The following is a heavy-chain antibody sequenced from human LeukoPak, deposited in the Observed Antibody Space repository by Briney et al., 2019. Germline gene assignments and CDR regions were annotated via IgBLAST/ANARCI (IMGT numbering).Heavy chain of an antibody. CDR1: GYVFTSHW. V-gene: IGHV5-51*01. D-gene: IGHD3-22*01. J-gene: IGHJ4*02. Sequence: GESLKISCQASGYVFTSHWIGWVRQMPAKGLDWMGIIYPGDSDTRYSPSFQGQVTISADKSISTAYLQWSSLNASATAMYYCAQSRSGYYFDYWAQGTLVTVSS. CDR3: AQSRSGYYFDY. CDR2: IYPGDSDT.